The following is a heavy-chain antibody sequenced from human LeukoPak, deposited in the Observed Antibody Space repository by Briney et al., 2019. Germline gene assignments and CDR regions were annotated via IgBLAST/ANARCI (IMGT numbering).Heavy chain of an antibody. J-gene: IGHJ3*02. Sequence: GASVKVSCKASGGTFSSYAISWVQQAPGQGLEWMGRIIPILGIANYAQKFQGRVTITADKSTSTAYMELSSLRSEDTAVYYCARDLSGGHTIAAFDIWGQGTMVTVSS. CDR2: IIPILGIA. CDR3: ARDLSGGHTIAAFDI. CDR1: GGTFSSYA. D-gene: IGHD2-15*01. V-gene: IGHV1-69*04.